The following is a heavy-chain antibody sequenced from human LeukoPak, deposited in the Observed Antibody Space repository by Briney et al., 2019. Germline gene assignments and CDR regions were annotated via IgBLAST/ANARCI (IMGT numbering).Heavy chain of an antibody. CDR3: ARDFSLGVAGSDWYFDY. CDR1: GYTFTSYY. D-gene: IGHD6-19*01. CDR2: INPNSGGT. Sequence: GASVKVSCKASGYTFTSYYMHWVRQAPGQGLEWMGRINPNSGGTNYAQKFQGRVTMTRDTSISTAYMELSRLRSDDTAVYYCARDFSLGVAGSDWYFDYWGQGTLVTVSS. J-gene: IGHJ4*02. V-gene: IGHV1-2*06.